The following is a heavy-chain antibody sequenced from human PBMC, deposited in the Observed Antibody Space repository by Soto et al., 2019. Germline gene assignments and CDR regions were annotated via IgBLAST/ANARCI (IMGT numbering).Heavy chain of an antibody. CDR1: GFTFSIYA. CDR2: ISTNGGST. Sequence: PGGSLRLSCSASGFTFSIYAMHWVRQAPGKGLEYVSSISTNGGSTHYADSVKGRFTISRDNSKNTVYLQMSSLRAEETAVYYCVKGEYYYDSSGYYPFDYWGQGTLVTVSS. J-gene: IGHJ4*02. CDR3: VKGEYYYDSSGYYPFDY. D-gene: IGHD3-22*01. V-gene: IGHV3-64D*06.